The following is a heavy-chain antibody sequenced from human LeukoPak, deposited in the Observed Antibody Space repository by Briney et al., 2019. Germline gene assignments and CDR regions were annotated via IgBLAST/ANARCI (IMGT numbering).Heavy chain of an antibody. CDR3: ARDHNYAFDN. D-gene: IGHD1-1*01. J-gene: IGHJ4*02. V-gene: IGHV3-48*01. Sequence: GGSLRLSCTASGFPFIEYSMNWVRQAPGKGLEWISYIGIDSGNTKYADSVRGRFTISADKAKNSLHLQMNSLRVEDTAVYYCARDHNYAFDNWGQGTLVSV. CDR1: GFPFIEYS. CDR2: IGIDSGNT.